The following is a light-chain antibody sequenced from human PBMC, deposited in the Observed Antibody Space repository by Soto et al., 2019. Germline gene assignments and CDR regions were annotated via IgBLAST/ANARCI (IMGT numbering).Light chain of an antibody. CDR2: LGS. V-gene: IGKV2-28*01. CDR1: QSLLNSNGYNY. CDR3: RQGLATPLT. J-gene: IGKJ4*01. Sequence: IVLTQSPLSLPVTPGEPASISCRSSQSLLNSNGYNYLDWYLQNPGQSPQVLIYLGSNRASGVPDRFSGSGSGTDFTLKISRVEAEDVAVYYCRQGLATPLTFGGGTKVEIK.